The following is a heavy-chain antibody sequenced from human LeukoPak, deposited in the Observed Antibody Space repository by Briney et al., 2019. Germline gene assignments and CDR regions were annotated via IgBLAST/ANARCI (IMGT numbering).Heavy chain of an antibody. V-gene: IGHV3-48*02. D-gene: IGHD3-10*01. CDR1: GFTFSAYA. J-gene: IGHJ4*02. CDR3: ARGDGWFGELLNFDY. CDR2: ITSSSSTI. Sequence: PGGSLRLSCAASGFTFSAYAMNWVRQAPGKGLEWASYITSSSSTIYYADSVKGRFTISRDNAKNSLYLQMNSLRDEDTAVYYCARGDGWFGELLNFDYWGQGTLVTVSS.